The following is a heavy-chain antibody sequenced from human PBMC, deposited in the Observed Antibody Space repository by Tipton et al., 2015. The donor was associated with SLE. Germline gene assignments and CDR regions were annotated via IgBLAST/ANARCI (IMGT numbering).Heavy chain of an antibody. CDR1: GGSISSHY. D-gene: IGHD3-16*01. J-gene: IGHJ3*02. Sequence: TLSLTCTVSGGSISSHYWSWIRQSPGKGLEWIGYIYYSGSTNYTPSLKSRVTISVDTSKNQFSLKLNSVTAADTAVYYCARGPTWGSKDAFDTWGQGTMVTVSS. CDR2: IYYSGST. CDR3: ARGPTWGSKDAFDT. V-gene: IGHV4-59*11.